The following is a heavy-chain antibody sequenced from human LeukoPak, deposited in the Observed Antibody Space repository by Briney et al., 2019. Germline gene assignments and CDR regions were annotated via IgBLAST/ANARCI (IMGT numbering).Heavy chain of an antibody. CDR2: ISTGGTA. CDR3: ARARHPWISGTYWYYFDY. J-gene: IGHJ4*02. CDR1: GFTVSNNY. D-gene: IGHD3-10*01. Sequence: PGGCLRLSCAASGFTVSNNYMSWVRQAPGKGLEWVSLISTGGTAYYADSVKGRFTISRDNSKNTLYLQMNALRAEDTALYYCARARHPWISGTYWYYFDYWGQGTLVTVSS. V-gene: IGHV3-53*01.